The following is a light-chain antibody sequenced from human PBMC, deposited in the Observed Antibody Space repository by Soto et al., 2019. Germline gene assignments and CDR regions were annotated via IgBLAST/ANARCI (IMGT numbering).Light chain of an antibody. CDR3: QPYNNWPLWT. V-gene: IGKV3-15*01. CDR2: GAS. J-gene: IGKJ1*01. CDR1: QSVSSN. Sequence: EIVMTQSPATLSVSPGERATLSCRASQSVSSNLAWYQQKPGQAPRLLIYGASTRATGIPARFSGSGSGTELAVTITSLQSEDFAVYYCQPYNNWPLWTVGQGTKVDIK.